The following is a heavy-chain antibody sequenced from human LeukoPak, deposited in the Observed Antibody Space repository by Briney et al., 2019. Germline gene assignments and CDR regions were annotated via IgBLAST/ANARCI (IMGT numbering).Heavy chain of an antibody. CDR3: AKDPWGRSSF. CDR2: ISGSGSHI. V-gene: IGHV3-21*06. Sequence: GGSLRLSCGASGFTFSDYSINWVRQAPGKGLEWVSSISGSGSHIYYADSLKGRFTISRDNAKNSVSLQMNSLRADGTAVYYCAKDPWGRSSFWGQGTLVIVSS. D-gene: IGHD6-6*01. J-gene: IGHJ4*02. CDR1: GFTFSDYS.